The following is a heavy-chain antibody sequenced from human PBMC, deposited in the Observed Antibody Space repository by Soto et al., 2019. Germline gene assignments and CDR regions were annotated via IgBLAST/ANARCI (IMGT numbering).Heavy chain of an antibody. V-gene: IGHV3-48*03. J-gene: IGHJ3*01. D-gene: IGHD2-8*01. CDR3: ARERVLHFSTDDVFAF. CDR2: ISGSGTTI. Sequence: GGSLRLSCAASGFTFSRYEMNWVRQAPGKGLEWLSYISGSGTTIKYADSVRGRFTISRDNAKNSLDLQMNRLRAEDTALYYCARERVLHFSTDDVFAFWGQGSIVTVSS. CDR1: GFTFSRYE.